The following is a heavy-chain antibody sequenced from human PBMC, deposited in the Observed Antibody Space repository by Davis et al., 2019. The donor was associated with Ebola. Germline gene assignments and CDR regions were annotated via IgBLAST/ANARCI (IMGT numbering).Heavy chain of an antibody. D-gene: IGHD3-3*02. Sequence: GESLKISCKGSGYRFTTYWIGWVRQMPGKGLEWMGIIYPGDSDTRYSQSFQGQVTISADESFSTAYLQWSSLKASDTAMYYCARGTSLARNFDYWGQGTLVTVSS. J-gene: IGHJ4*02. V-gene: IGHV5-51*01. CDR2: IYPGDSDT. CDR3: ARGTSLARNFDY. CDR1: GYRFTTYW.